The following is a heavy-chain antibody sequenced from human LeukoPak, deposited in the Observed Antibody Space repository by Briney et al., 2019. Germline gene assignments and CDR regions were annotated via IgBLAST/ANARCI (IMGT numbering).Heavy chain of an antibody. V-gene: IGHV4-4*07. D-gene: IGHD3-22*01. Sequence: SETLSLTCTVSGGSISSYYCSWIRQPAGKGLEWIGRIYTSGSTNYNPSLKSRVTMSVDTSKNQFSLKLSSVTAADTAVYYCARVPIYYYDSSGYLDAFDIWGQGTMVTVSS. CDR2: IYTSGST. CDR1: GGSISSYY. CDR3: ARVPIYYYDSSGYLDAFDI. J-gene: IGHJ3*02.